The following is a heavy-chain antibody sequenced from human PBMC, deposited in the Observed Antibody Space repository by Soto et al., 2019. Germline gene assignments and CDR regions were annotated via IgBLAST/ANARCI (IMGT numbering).Heavy chain of an antibody. CDR2: IKSKTDGGTA. Sequence: GGSLRLSCAASGFTFSNAWMSWVRQAPGKGLEWVGRIKSKTDGGTADYAAPVKGRSTISRDDSKTTLYLQMNSLKTEDTAVYYCTTDTPGITIFGVVRDYWGQGTLVTVSS. CDR1: GFTFSNAW. CDR3: TTDTPGITIFGVVRDY. V-gene: IGHV3-15*01. J-gene: IGHJ4*02. D-gene: IGHD3-3*01.